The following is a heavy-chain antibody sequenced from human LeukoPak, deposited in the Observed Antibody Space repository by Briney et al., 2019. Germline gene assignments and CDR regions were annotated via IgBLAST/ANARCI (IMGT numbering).Heavy chain of an antibody. Sequence: PGGSLRLSCTPSGFSFRSYSMTWVRQAPGKGLEWVSGISGSGGSRYYADSVKGRFTISRDNAKNTLYLQMNSLRAEDTAVYYCARKNYYDSSGYYYSSYWYFDLWGRGTLVTVSS. CDR2: ISGSGGSR. CDR1: GFSFRSYS. D-gene: IGHD3-22*01. V-gene: IGHV3-23*01. J-gene: IGHJ2*01. CDR3: ARKNYYDSSGYYYSSYWYFDL.